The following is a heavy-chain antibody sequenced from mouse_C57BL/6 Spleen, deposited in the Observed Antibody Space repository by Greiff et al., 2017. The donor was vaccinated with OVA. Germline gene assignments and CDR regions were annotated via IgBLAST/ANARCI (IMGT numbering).Heavy chain of an antibody. D-gene: IGHD4-1*01. J-gene: IGHJ4*01. V-gene: IGHV1-82*01. CDR1: GYAFSSSW. Sequence: VQLVESGPELVKPGASVKISCKASGYAFSSSWMNWVKQRPGKGLEWIGRIYPGDGDTNYNGKFKGKATLTADKSSSTAYMQLSSLTSEDSAVYFCARTSKLTGTLDYWGQGTSVTVPS. CDR3: ARTSKLTGTLDY. CDR2: IYPGDGDT.